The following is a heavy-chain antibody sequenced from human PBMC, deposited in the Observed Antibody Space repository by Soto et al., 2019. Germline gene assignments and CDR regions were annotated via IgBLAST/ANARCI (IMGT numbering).Heavy chain of an antibody. CDR1: GFTFSSYS. D-gene: IGHD2-15*01. Sequence: GGSLRLSCAASGFTFSSYSINWVRQAPGKGLEWVSSISGNSGYIYYADSVKGRFTISRDNAKNSLYLQMNSLRAEDTALYYCARDRCSGGRCSPYDAFDIWGQGTMVTVSS. CDR3: ARDRCSGGRCSPYDAFDI. CDR2: ISGNSGYI. V-gene: IGHV3-21*01. J-gene: IGHJ3*02.